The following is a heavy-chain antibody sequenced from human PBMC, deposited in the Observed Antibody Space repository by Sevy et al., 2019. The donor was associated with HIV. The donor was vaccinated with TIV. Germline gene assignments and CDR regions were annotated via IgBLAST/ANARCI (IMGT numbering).Heavy chain of an antibody. J-gene: IGHJ6*02. Sequence: GGSLRLSCAASGFTFSSYAMHWVRQAPGKGLEWVAVISYDGSNEYFADSVKGRFTISRDNSKNTLYLQMNSLRDEDRAVYYGASDGQSITVVRGVIKTPGGYYYGMDVWGQGTTVTVSS. CDR1: GFTFSSYA. D-gene: IGHD3-10*01. CDR2: ISYDGSNE. CDR3: ASDGQSITVVRGVIKTPGGYYYGMDV. V-gene: IGHV3-30*04.